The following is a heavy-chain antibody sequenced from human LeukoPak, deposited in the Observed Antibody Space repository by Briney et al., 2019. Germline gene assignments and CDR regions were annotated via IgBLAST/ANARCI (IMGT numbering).Heavy chain of an antibody. Sequence: GGSLRLSCGASGFTFSSYAMSWVRQAPGKGLEWVSAISGSGSNTNFADSVKGRFTISRDNSKNTLYLQMNSLRAEDTAVYYCATDYGDYVPWYFDLWGRGTLVTVSS. CDR1: GFTFSSYA. D-gene: IGHD4-17*01. CDR3: ATDYGDYVPWYFDL. J-gene: IGHJ2*01. CDR2: ISGSGSNT. V-gene: IGHV3-23*01.